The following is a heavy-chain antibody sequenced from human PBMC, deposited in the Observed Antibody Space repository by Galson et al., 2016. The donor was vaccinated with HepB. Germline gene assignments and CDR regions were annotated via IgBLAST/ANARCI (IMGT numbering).Heavy chain of an antibody. V-gene: IGHV3-21*01. Sequence: SLRLSCAASGFTSSDYSINWVRQAPGKGLEWVSSISSSGTYIYYADPLKGRFTISRDSAQNSVYLQMNSLRAEDTALYFCARSAFHGDYEGDAFDIWGRGTLLTVSS. D-gene: IGHD4-17*01. CDR1: GFTSSDYS. J-gene: IGHJ3*02. CDR3: ARSAFHGDYEGDAFDI. CDR2: ISSSGTYI.